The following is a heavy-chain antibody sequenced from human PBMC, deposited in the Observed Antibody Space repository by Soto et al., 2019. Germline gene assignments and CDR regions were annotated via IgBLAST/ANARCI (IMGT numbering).Heavy chain of an antibody. CDR2: INAGNGNT. CDR1: GYTFTSYA. J-gene: IGHJ5*02. V-gene: IGHV1-3*01. D-gene: IGHD3-22*01. CDR3: ARGPSYDSSGYYPYNWFDP. Sequence: VASVKVSCKASGYTFTSYAMHWVRQAPGQRLEWMGWINAGNGNTKYSQKFQGRVTITRDTSASTAYMELSSLRSEDTAVYYCARGPSYDSSGYYPYNWFDPWGQGTLVTVS.